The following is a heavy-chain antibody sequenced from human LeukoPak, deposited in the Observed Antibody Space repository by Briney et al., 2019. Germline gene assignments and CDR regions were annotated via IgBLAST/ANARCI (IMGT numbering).Heavy chain of an antibody. CDR1: EFTFSDHY. V-gene: IGHV3-11*01. J-gene: IGHJ4*02. Sequence: GGSLRLSCAASEFTFSDHYMTWIRQSPGKGLEWISYITPSAYSTYYADSVKGRFSISRDNAKNSLYLQMNTLRVEDTAIYYCARGKRRFDIWGQGTLVTVSS. CDR2: ITPSAYST. CDR3: ARGKRRFDI.